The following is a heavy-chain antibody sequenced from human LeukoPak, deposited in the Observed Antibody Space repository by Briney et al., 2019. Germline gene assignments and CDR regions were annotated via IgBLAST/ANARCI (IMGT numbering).Heavy chain of an antibody. J-gene: IGHJ4*02. CDR1: GGSISSSSYY. D-gene: IGHD1-1*01. Sequence: SETLSLTCTVSGGSISSSSYYWGWIRQPPGKGLEWIGSIYYSGSTYYNPSLKSRVTISVDTSKNQFSLKLSSVTAADTAVYYCARLWHDYYFDYWGQGTLVTVSS. CDR3: ARLWHDYYFDY. V-gene: IGHV4-39*01. CDR2: IYYSGST.